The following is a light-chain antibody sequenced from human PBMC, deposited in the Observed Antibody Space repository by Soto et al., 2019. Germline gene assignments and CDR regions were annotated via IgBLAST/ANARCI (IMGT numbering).Light chain of an antibody. J-gene: IGLJ1*01. CDR2: DVS. CDR3: SSYTSSSTLL. CDR1: SSDAGGYNY. V-gene: IGLV2-14*01. Sequence: QSALTQPASVSGSPGQSITISCTGTSSDAGGYNYVSWYQQHPGKAPKLMIYDVSNRPSGVSNRFSGSKSGNTASLTISGLQAEDEADYYCSSYTSSSTLLFGTGTKLTVL.